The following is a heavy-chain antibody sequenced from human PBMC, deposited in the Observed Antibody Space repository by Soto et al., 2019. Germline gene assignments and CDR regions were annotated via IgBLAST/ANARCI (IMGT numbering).Heavy chain of an antibody. V-gene: IGHV3-72*01. Sequence: EVQLVESGGGLVQPGGSLRLSCVASGFTFSDYYMDWVRQAPGKGLEWVGRVRNKANSHRTEYAASVKGRFTISRDDSKNSMSLQINSLKSEDTAVYYCARGHHAFDYWGQGTLVTVSS. J-gene: IGHJ4*02. CDR2: VRNKANSHRT. CDR1: GFTFSDYY. CDR3: ARGHHAFDY.